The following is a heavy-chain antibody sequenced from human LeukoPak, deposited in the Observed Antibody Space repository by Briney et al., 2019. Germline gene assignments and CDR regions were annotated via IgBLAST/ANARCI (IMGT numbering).Heavy chain of an antibody. CDR3: WYGSGSYYPEDYYYYYMDV. J-gene: IGHJ6*03. Sequence: SETLSLTCTVSGDSISDYYWSWIRQPPGKGLEWIGSIYYSGSTYYNPSLKSRVTISVDTSKNQFSLKLSSVTAADTAVYYCWYGSGSYYPEDYYYYYMDVWGKGTTVTVSS. CDR2: IYYSGST. D-gene: IGHD3-10*01. CDR1: GDSISDYY. V-gene: IGHV4-39*07.